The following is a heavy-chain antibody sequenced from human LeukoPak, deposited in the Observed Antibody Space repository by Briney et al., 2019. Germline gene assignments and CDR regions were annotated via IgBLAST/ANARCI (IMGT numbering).Heavy chain of an antibody. CDR1: GGSISSGDYY. V-gene: IGHV4-30-4*01. CDR2: IYYSGST. CDR3: ARVVYDSSGYKFDY. D-gene: IGHD3-22*01. Sequence: SETLSLTCTVSGGSISSGDYYWSWIRQPPGKGLEWIGNIYYSGSTYYNPSLRSRLIISVDKSKNQFSLKLSSVTAADTAVYYCARVVYDSSGYKFDYWGQGTLVTVSS. J-gene: IGHJ4*02.